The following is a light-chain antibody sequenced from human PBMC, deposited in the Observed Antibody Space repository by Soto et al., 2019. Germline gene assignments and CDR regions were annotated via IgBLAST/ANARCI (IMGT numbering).Light chain of an antibody. CDR1: QSISNN. CDR2: GAS. CDR3: QQYKNWWT. V-gene: IGKV3-15*01. Sequence: EIVLTQSPGTLSLSPGERVTLSCRASQSISNNLAWYQQKPGQPPRLLINGASTRAPGIPARFTGSGSGTEFTLTISSLQSEDFAVYYCQQYKNWWTFGQGTKVDIK. J-gene: IGKJ1*01.